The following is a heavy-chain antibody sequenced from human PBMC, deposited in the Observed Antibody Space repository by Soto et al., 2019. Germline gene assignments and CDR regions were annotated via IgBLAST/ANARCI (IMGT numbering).Heavy chain of an antibody. Sequence: QVQLVQSGGEVKKPGAAVKVSCKTSGYTFTSNGIAWVRQAPGQGLEWMGWMSGYNGNTKLAQKFQGRVTMTMDTSRTRGNMELRSLSADDTAVEYCVSENGGERVENWGQGTLVTVSS. J-gene: IGHJ4*02. D-gene: IGHD1-1*01. V-gene: IGHV1-18*01. CDR3: VSENGGERVEN. CDR1: GYTFTSNG. CDR2: MSGYNGNT.